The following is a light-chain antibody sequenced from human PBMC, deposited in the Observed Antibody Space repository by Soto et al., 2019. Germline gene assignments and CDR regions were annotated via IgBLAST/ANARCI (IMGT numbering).Light chain of an antibody. V-gene: IGLV2-8*01. Sequence: QSVLTQPPSASGSPGQSVSISCTGSSSNVGGYNYVSWYQQHPGKAPRLIIYEVDKRPSGVPDRFSGSKAGSTASLTVSGLQADDGADYYCWSYAGRNTYVFGPGTKVTVL. J-gene: IGLJ1*01. CDR1: SSNVGGYNY. CDR2: EVD. CDR3: WSYAGRNTYV.